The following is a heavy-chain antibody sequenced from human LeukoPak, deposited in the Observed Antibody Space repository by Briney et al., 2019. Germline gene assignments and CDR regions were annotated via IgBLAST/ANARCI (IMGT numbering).Heavy chain of an antibody. V-gene: IGHV4-28*01. CDR1: GYSISSDDW. CDR2: IYYSGST. CDR3: ARIGDSSGMDV. Sequence: SETLSLTCAVSGYSISSDDWWGWIRQPPGKGLEWIGYIYYSGSTYYNPSLKSRVTMSVVTSKNQFSLKLKSATAVDTAVYYCARIGDSSGMDVWGQRTTVTVSS. J-gene: IGHJ6*02. D-gene: IGHD3-3*01.